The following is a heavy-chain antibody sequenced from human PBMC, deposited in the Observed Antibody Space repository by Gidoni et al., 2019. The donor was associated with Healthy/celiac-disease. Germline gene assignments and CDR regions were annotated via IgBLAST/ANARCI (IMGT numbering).Heavy chain of an antibody. CDR2: ISGSGGST. CDR1: GFTFSSYA. D-gene: IGHD4-17*01. CDR3: AKDPFDSYGDEGDDAFDI. V-gene: IGHV3-23*04. Sequence: EVQLVESGGGLVQPGGSLRLSCAASGFTFSSYARSWVRQAPGKGLEWVSAISGSGGSTYYADSVKGRFTISRDNSKNTLYLQMNSLRAEDTAVYYCAKDPFDSYGDEGDDAFDIWGQGTMVTVSS. J-gene: IGHJ3*02.